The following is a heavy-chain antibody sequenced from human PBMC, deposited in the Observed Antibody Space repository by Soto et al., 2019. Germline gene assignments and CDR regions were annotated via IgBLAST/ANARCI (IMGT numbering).Heavy chain of an antibody. D-gene: IGHD3-10*01. J-gene: IGHJ4*02. CDR1: GGTFNTYA. Sequence: QVQLVQSGAEMKKPGSSVKVSCQASGGTFNTYAMNWVRQAPGQGPEGMGDISPMFGAANDTPKFQGRDTITADESTGTPDMQLSSFTAEDTALYLCAREVQVHSTGFVYGGQGTLVTVSS. CDR3: AREVQVHSTGFVY. CDR2: ISPMFGAA. V-gene: IGHV1-69*19.